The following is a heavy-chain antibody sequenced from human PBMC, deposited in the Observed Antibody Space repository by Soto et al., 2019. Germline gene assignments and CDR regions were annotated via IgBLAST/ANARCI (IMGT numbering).Heavy chain of an antibody. D-gene: IGHD3-10*01. V-gene: IGHV1-18*01. CDR1: GYTFTGYG. CDR3: ARDPTQLLWFGESLDY. Sequence: QVQLVQSGAEVKKPGASVKVSCKASGYTFTGYGISWVRQAPGQGLEWMGWISAYNGNTNYAQKLQGRVTMTTDTSTSTAYMELRSLRSDDTAVYYCARDPTQLLWFGESLDYWGQGTLVTVSS. CDR2: ISAYNGNT. J-gene: IGHJ4*02.